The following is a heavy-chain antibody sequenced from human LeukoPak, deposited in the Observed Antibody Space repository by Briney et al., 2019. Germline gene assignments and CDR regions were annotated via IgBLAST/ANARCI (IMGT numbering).Heavy chain of an antibody. D-gene: IGHD3-10*01. CDR1: GLTFSSYA. V-gene: IGHV3-23*01. CDR2: ISGSGGST. J-gene: IGHJ4*02. Sequence: GGSLRLSCAASGLTFSSYAMSWVRQAPGKALEWVSAISGSGGSTYYADSVKRRFTISRDNSKNTLYLQMNSLRAEDTAVYYCARDRYGSGSYYNGGDYWGQGTLVTVSS. CDR3: ARDRYGSGSYYNGGDY.